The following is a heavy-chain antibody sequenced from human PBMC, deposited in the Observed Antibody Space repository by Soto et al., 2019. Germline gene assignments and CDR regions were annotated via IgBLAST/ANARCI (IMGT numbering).Heavy chain of an antibody. D-gene: IGHD3-3*01. CDR1: GLTFSSYW. J-gene: IGHJ6*02. CDR2: IKQDGSEK. V-gene: IGHV3-7*01. CDR3: ARTRPDVLRFLEWYPSDGMDV. Sequence: GGSLRLSCAASGLTFSSYWMSWVRQDPGKGLEWVANIKQDGSEKYYVDSVKGRFTISRDNAKNSLYLQMNSLRAEDTAVYYCARTRPDVLRFLEWYPSDGMDVWGQGTTVTVSS.